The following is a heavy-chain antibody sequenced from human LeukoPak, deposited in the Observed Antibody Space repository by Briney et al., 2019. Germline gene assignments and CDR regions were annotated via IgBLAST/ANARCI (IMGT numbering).Heavy chain of an antibody. J-gene: IGHJ4*02. CDR3: VLAPNSNWFDF. CDR2: FHYTGSS. Sequence: SETLSLTCSASGDSISSFYWNWIRQPPGKRLERIGNFHYTGSSNYNPSLKSRVTLSIDTSRRQFFLKLSSVTAADTAVYYCVLAPNSNWFDFWGQGTLVTVSS. V-gene: IGHV4-59*08. D-gene: IGHD2-8*01. CDR1: GDSISSFY.